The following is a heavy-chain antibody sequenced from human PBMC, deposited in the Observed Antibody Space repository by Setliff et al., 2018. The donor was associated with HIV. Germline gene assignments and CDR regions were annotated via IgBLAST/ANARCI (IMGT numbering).Heavy chain of an antibody. D-gene: IGHD3-22*01. CDR2: IYYSGST. Sequence: SETLSLTCTVSGGSISSGDYYWSWIRQPPGKGLDWIGYIYYSGSTYYNPSLKSRVTISVDTSKNQFSLNLTSVTAADTAVYYCASRVYYYDSNNFLREEGFDPWGQGTLVTVSS. V-gene: IGHV4-30-4*08. CDR3: ASRVYYYDSNNFLREEGFDP. J-gene: IGHJ5*02. CDR1: GGSISSGDYY.